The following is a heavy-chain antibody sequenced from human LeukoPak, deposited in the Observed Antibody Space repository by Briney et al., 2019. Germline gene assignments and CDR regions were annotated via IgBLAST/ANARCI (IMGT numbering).Heavy chain of an antibody. CDR1: GFTFSSYG. V-gene: IGHV3-33*01. J-gene: IGHJ4*02. CDR3: ARAYYDILTGWAPFDY. Sequence: PGRSLRLSCTASGFTFSSYGMHWVRQAPGKGLEWVAVIWYDGSNKYYADSVKGRFTISRDNSKNTLYPQMNSLRAEDMAVYYCARAYYDILTGWAPFDYWGQGTLVTVSS. D-gene: IGHD3-9*01. CDR2: IWYDGSNK.